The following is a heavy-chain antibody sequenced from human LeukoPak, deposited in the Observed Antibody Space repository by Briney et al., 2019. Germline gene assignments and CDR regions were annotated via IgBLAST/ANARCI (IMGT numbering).Heavy chain of an antibody. J-gene: IGHJ5*02. CDR3: ARVASEYSSSSSGWFDP. CDR1: GGTFSSYA. Sequence: SVKVSCKASGGTFSSYAISWVRQAPGQGLEWMGGFIPIFGTANYAQKFQGRVTITTDESTSTAYMELSSLRSEDTAVYYCARVASEYSSSSSGWFDPWGQGTLVTVSS. V-gene: IGHV1-69*05. D-gene: IGHD6-6*01. CDR2: FIPIFGTA.